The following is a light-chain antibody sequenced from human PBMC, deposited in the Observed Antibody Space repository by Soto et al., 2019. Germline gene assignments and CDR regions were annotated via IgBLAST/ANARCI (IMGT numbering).Light chain of an antibody. V-gene: IGKV3-20*01. CDR2: GVS. Sequence: EIVLTQSPGTLSLSPGERATLSCRASESFTNSYLAWYQQKFGQAPRLLMYGVSIRATGIPDRFRGSGSGTDFTLTISRLEPEDFAVYYCQQYLRSPSTFGQGTKGDIK. CDR1: ESFTNSY. CDR3: QQYLRSPST. J-gene: IGKJ2*01.